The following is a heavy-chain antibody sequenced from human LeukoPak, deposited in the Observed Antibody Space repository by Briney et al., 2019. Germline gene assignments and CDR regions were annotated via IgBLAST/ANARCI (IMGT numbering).Heavy chain of an antibody. Sequence: ETVSLTCTVSGGSIGSSYWSWIRQPPGKGLEWIGYIYYSGSTNYNPSLKSRVTISVDTSKNQFSLKLSSVTAADTAVYYCARVGVATTTDYLGQGAMLCVSS. CDR3: ARVGVATTTDY. V-gene: IGHV4-59*01. D-gene: IGHD5-12*01. CDR1: GGSIGSSY. CDR2: IYYSGST. J-gene: IGHJ4*02.